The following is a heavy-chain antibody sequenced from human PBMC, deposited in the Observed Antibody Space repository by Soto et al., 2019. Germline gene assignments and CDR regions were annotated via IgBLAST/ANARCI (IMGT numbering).Heavy chain of an antibody. D-gene: IGHD1-26*01. J-gene: IGHJ4*02. V-gene: IGHV3-74*01. CDR3: ATMAGTYPY. CDR2: IDPDGSDT. CDR1: GVAVCRFP. Sequence: GGSPRLSCAASGVAVCRFPMHWVRQAPGKGLVWVSRIDPDGSDTTYADSVKGRFTISRDNAKNIVYLQMSSLRAEDTALYYCATMAGTYPYWGQGTLVTVSS.